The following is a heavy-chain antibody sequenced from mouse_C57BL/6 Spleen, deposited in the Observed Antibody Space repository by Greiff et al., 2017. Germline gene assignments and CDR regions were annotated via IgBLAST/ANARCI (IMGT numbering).Heavy chain of an antibody. CDR1: GYSITSGYY. D-gene: IGHD1-1*01. CDR2: ISYDGSN. V-gene: IGHV3-6*01. CDR3: ASGGSFYGSLAY. Sequence: EVQLQESGPGLVKPSQSLSLTCSVTGYSITSGYYWNWIRQFPGNKLEWMGYISYDGSNNYNPSLKNRISITRDTSKNQFLLKLNSVTTEDTATYYCASGGSFYGSLAYWGQGTLVTVSA. J-gene: IGHJ3*01.